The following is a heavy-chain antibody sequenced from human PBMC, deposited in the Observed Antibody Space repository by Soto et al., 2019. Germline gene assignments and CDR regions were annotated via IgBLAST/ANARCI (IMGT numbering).Heavy chain of an antibody. J-gene: IGHJ2*01. D-gene: IGHD4-17*01. Sequence: QVQLVQSGAEVKKPGASVKVSCKASGYTFTSYGISWVRQAPGQGLEWMGWISAYNGNTNYAQKLQGRVTMTTDTSTSTAYMELRSLRSDDTAVYYCARDPNDYCDQMRPWYFDLWGRGTLVTVSS. V-gene: IGHV1-18*01. CDR1: GYTFTSYG. CDR2: ISAYNGNT. CDR3: ARDPNDYCDQMRPWYFDL.